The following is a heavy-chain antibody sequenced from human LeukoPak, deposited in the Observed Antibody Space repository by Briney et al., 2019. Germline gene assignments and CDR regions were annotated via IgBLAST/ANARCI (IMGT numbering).Heavy chain of an antibody. CDR2: ISAYNGNT. J-gene: IGHJ6*02. CDR1: GYTFTSYG. D-gene: IGHD5-12*01. CDR3: ARGGGYSGYDSRYYYYGMDV. V-gene: IGHV1-18*01. Sequence: ASVKVSCKASGYTFTSYGISWVRRAPGQGLEWMGWISAYNGNTNYAQKLQGRVTMTTDTSTSTAYMELRSLRSDDTAVYYCARGGGYSGYDSRYYYYGMDVWGQGTTVTVSS.